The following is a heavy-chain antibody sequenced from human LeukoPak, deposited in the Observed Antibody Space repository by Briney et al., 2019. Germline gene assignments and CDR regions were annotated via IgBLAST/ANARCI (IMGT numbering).Heavy chain of an antibody. V-gene: IGHV1-2*02. CDR3: ASATEWELRG. CDR1: GYTFTGYY. CDR2: INPNSGGT. D-gene: IGHD1-26*01. J-gene: IGHJ4*02. Sequence: ASVKVSCKASGYTFTGYYTHWVRQAPGQGLEWMGWINPNSGGTNYAQKFQGRVTMTWDTSISTAYMELSRLRSEDTAVYYCASATEWELRGWGQGTLVTVSS.